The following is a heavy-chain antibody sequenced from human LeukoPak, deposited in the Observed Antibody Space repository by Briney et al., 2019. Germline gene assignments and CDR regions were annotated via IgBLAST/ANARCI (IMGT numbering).Heavy chain of an antibody. CDR3: ARFYYGSGAYGMDV. Sequence: SETLSLTCAVYGGSFSGYYWSWIRQPPGKGLEWIGEINHSGSTNYNPSLKSRVTISVDTSKNQFSLKLSSVTAADTAVYNCARFYYGSGAYGMDVWGQGTTVTVSS. CDR2: INHSGST. J-gene: IGHJ6*02. CDR1: GGSFSGYY. V-gene: IGHV4-34*01. D-gene: IGHD3-10*01.